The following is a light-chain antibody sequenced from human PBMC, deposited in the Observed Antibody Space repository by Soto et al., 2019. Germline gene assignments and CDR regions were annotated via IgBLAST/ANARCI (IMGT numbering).Light chain of an antibody. Sequence: EIVLTQSPATLSLSPGERATLSCRASQSISSYLAWYQQKPGQAPRLLIYDASTRASGIPARFSGSGSGTDFTLTISSLEPEDFAVYYCQQRSNWLSTTFGQGTRLEIK. J-gene: IGKJ5*01. CDR1: QSISSY. CDR3: QQRSNWLSTT. V-gene: IGKV3-11*01. CDR2: DAS.